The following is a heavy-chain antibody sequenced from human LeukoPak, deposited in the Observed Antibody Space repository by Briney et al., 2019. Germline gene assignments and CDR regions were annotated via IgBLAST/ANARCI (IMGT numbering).Heavy chain of an antibody. CDR2: IKQDGSER. V-gene: IGHV3-7*01. D-gene: IGHD2/OR15-2a*01. J-gene: IGHJ4*02. CDR1: GFMFSRHW. Sequence: TGGSLRLSCAPSGFMFSRHWMSWVSQAPGKGPEWVANIKQDGSERYYVDSVKGRFTISRDNAKNSLYLQMNSLGAEDTAVYYCARDGGHSTDFDYWGQGTLVTVSS. CDR3: ARDGGHSTDFDY.